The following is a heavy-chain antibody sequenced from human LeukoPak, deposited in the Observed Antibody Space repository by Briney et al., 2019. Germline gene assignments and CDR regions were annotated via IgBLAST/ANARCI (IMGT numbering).Heavy chain of an antibody. CDR1: GFTFSSYA. Sequence: PGRSLRLSCAASGFTFSSYAMHWVRQAPGKGLEWVAVISYDGSNKYYADSVKGRFTISRDNSKNTLYLQMNSLRAEDTAVYYCARDRPGRRKGSAFDYWGQGTLVTVSS. CDR2: ISYDGSNK. V-gene: IGHV3-30-3*01. CDR3: ARDRPGRRKGSAFDY. J-gene: IGHJ4*02. D-gene: IGHD1-14*01.